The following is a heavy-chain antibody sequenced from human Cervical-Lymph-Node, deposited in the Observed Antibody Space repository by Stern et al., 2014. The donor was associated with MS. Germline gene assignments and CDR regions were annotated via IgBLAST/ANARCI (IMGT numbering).Heavy chain of an antibody. Sequence: VQLEESGAEVKKPGASVKGSCKASGYTFTSYYMHWVRQAPGHGLAWLGIINPSGGTTSHAQKFQGRVTMTRDTSTSTVYMELSSLRSEDTAVYYCAREVAGHRLGMMDVWGQGTTVTVSS. CDR2: INPSGGTT. CDR3: AREVAGHRLGMMDV. CDR1: GYTFTSYY. D-gene: IGHD6-19*01. J-gene: IGHJ6*02. V-gene: IGHV1-46*01.